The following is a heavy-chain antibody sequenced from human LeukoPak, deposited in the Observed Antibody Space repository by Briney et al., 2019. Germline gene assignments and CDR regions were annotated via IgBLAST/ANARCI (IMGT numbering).Heavy chain of an antibody. Sequence: PSETLSLTCTVSGGSISSGSYYWTWIRQPPGKGLEWIGYVDHTGSTKFNPSLNGRVSISRDTSKNLFSLRLRSVTAADTAVYFCARRIARLPYGSGSYYPWDRYMDVWGKGTTVTISS. V-gene: IGHV4-61*03. D-gene: IGHD3-10*01. CDR2: VDHTGST. CDR1: GGSISSGSYY. J-gene: IGHJ6*03. CDR3: ARRIARLPYGSGSYYPWDRYMDV.